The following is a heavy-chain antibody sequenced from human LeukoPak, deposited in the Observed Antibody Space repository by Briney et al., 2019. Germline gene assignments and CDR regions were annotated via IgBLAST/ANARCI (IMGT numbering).Heavy chain of an antibody. J-gene: IGHJ4*02. CDR3: ARGWRGFDY. CDR2: INHSGST. CDR1: GGSFSGYY. Sequence: SKTLSLTCAVYGGSFSGYYWSWIRQPPGKGLEWIGEINHSGSTNYNPSLKSRVTISVDTSKNQFSLKLSSVTAADTAVYYCARGWRGFDYWGQGTLVTVSS. V-gene: IGHV4-34*01.